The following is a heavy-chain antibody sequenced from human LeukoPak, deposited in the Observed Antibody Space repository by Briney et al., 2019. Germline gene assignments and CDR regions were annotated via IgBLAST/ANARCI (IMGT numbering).Heavy chain of an antibody. Sequence: PSETLSLTCTVSSGSISTSNYYWGWVRQPPGKALEWIGNIFYSGSTYYSPSLKRRVTISLDTSRNQFSLKLNSVTAADTAVYYCARANYDFWSGYQPFDYWGQGTLVTVSS. D-gene: IGHD3-3*01. V-gene: IGHV4-39*07. J-gene: IGHJ4*02. CDR2: IFYSGST. CDR1: SGSISTSNYY. CDR3: ARANYDFWSGYQPFDY.